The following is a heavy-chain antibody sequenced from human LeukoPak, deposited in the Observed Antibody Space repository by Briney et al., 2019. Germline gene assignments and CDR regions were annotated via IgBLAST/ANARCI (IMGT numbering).Heavy chain of an antibody. CDR1: GGTVSSYA. CDR2: IIPILVIA. CDR3: AKTTVVTQEVYYGMDV. J-gene: IGHJ6*02. V-gene: IGHV1-69*04. D-gene: IGHD4-23*01. Sequence: SVKLSCKASGGTVSSYAISWVRQAPGQGLEWMGRIIPILVIANYAQKFQGRVTITADKSKSTAYMELSSLRSEDPAVYYCAKTTVVTQEVYYGMDVWGQGTTVTVSS.